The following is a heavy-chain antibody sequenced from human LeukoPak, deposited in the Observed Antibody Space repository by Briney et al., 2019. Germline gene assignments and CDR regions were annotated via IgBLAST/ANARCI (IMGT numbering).Heavy chain of an antibody. J-gene: IGHJ5*02. CDR1: GASVSSGRYY. CDR3: VSGHGSGWFDA. CDR2: IVDSEKI. Sequence: SQTLSLTCTVSGASVSSGRYYWSWIRQHPGKGLEWIAYIVDSEKIYYNPSLKSRLILSLDTSENQFSLNLSSMTAADTAVYFCVSGHGSGWFDAWGQGTLVAVSS. D-gene: IGHD5-12*01. V-gene: IGHV4-31*03.